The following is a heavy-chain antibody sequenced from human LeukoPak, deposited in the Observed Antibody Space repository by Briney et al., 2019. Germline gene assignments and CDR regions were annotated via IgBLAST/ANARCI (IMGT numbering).Heavy chain of an antibody. J-gene: IGHJ5*02. D-gene: IGHD3-10*01. CDR1: GYRFSSYD. Sequence: SVKVSCKASGYRFSSYDINWVRQAPGQGLEWMGGIIPIFGTANYAQKFQGRVTITADESTSTAYMELSSLRSKDTAVYYCARGELRGDWFDPWGQGTLVTVSS. CDR3: ARGELRGDWFDP. V-gene: IGHV1-69*13. CDR2: IIPIFGTA.